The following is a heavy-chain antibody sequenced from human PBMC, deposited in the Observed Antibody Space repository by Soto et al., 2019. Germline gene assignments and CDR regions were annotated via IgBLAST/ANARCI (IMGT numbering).Heavy chain of an antibody. Sequence: PSETLSLTCAVYGGSFSGYYWSWIRQPPGKGLEWIGEINHSGSTNYNPSLKSRVTISVDTSKNQFSLKLSSVTAADTAVYYCAGLRITMVRGVDYWGQGTLVTVSS. J-gene: IGHJ4*02. CDR1: GGSFSGYY. D-gene: IGHD3-10*01. V-gene: IGHV4-34*01. CDR2: INHSGST. CDR3: AGLRITMVRGVDY.